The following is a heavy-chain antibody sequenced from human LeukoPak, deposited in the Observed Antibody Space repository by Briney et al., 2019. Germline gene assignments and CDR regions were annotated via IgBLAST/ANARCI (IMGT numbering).Heavy chain of an antibody. Sequence: GGSLRLSCAASGFIFSHYGMNWVRQAPGKGLEWVSGITSRRTTYYADSVKGRFTISRDNSKNMVWLQINSPTAEDTATYYCAKDGNWARFEDWGQGTLVTVSS. CDR2: ITSRRTT. V-gene: IGHV3-23*01. CDR1: GFIFSHYG. CDR3: AKDGNWARFED. D-gene: IGHD7-27*01. J-gene: IGHJ4*02.